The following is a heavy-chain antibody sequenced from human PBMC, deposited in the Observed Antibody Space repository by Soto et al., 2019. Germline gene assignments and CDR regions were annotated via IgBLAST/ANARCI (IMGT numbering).Heavy chain of an antibody. Sequence: GGSLRLSCAASGFTFSSYSMNWVRQAPGKGLEWVSYISGSSGTIYYADSVKGRFTISRDNAKNSLYLQMNSLRDEDTAVYYCARVSRPHIVVVPAAPVDYWGQGTLVTVSS. J-gene: IGHJ4*02. CDR1: GFTFSSYS. CDR2: ISGSSGTI. D-gene: IGHD2-2*01. CDR3: ARVSRPHIVVVPAAPVDY. V-gene: IGHV3-48*02.